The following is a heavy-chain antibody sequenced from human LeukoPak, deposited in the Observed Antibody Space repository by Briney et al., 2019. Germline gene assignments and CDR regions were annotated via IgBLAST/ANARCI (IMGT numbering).Heavy chain of an antibody. V-gene: IGHV4-34*01. J-gene: IGHJ4*02. CDR3: ARDSGFGELLYNY. CDR1: GGSISSYY. D-gene: IGHD3-10*01. Sequence: SETLSLTCTVSGGSISSYYWSWIRQPPGKGLEWIGEINHSGSTNYNSSLKSRVTISVDTSKNQFSLKLSSVTAADTAVYYCARDSGFGELLYNYWGQGTLVTVSS. CDR2: INHSGST.